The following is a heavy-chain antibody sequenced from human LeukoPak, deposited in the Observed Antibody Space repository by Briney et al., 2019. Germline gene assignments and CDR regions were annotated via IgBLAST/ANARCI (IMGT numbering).Heavy chain of an antibody. J-gene: IGHJ4*02. D-gene: IGHD3-16*02. CDR2: INHSGST. CDR1: GGSFSGYY. Sequence: SETLSLTCAVYGGSFSGYYWSWIRQPPGKGLEWIGEINHSGSTNYNPSLKSRVTISVDTSKNQFSLKLSSVTAADTAVYYRARGPEDYVWGSYRPFDYWGQGTLVTVSS. V-gene: IGHV4-34*01. CDR3: ARGPEDYVWGSYRPFDY.